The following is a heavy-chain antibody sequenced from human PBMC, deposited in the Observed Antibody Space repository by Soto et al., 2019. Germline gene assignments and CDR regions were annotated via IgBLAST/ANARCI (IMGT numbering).Heavy chain of an antibody. CDR3: AREGAALVPYYYYYYGMDV. Sequence: AMHWVRQAPGKGLEWVAVISYDGSNKYYADSVKGRFTISRDNSKNTLYLQMNSLRAEDTAVYYCAREGAALVPYYYYYYGMDVWGQGTTVTVSS. D-gene: IGHD6-6*01. CDR1: A. J-gene: IGHJ6*02. CDR2: ISYDGSNK. V-gene: IGHV3-30-3*01.